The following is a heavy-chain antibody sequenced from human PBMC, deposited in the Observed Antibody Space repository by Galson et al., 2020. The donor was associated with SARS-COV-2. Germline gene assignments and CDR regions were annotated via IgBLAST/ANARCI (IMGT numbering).Heavy chain of an antibody. CDR1: GDSVSSNSAA. CDR2: TYYRSKRYN. V-gene: IGHV6-1*01. Sequence: SQTLSLTCAIPGDSVSSNSAAWHWIRQSPSRGLEWLGRTYYRSKRYNDYAVSVKGRITINPDTSKNQFSLQLNSVTPEETAVYYCARADYGSGSYYYAMDVWGQGTTVTVSS. J-gene: IGHJ6*02. D-gene: IGHD3-10*01. CDR3: ARADYGSGSYYYAMDV.